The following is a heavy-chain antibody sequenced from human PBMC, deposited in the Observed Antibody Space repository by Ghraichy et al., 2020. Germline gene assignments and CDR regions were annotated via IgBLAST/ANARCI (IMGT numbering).Heavy chain of an antibody. V-gene: IGHV4-39*02. CDR3: ARESGENDHDDYDYRDDLAQFGMDV. CDR2: FSYIVTT. J-gene: IGHJ6*02. D-gene: IGHD4-17*01. Sequence: SETLSLTCSVSGGSMFSSTYYYVWIRQPPLNFLDFIFVFSYIVTTDYTPFIQWLFTISLDTAKKQVSLRLTSVTAADTAKYFCARESGENDHDDYDYRDDLAQFGMDVWGQGTTIIVTS. CDR1: GGSMFSSTYY.